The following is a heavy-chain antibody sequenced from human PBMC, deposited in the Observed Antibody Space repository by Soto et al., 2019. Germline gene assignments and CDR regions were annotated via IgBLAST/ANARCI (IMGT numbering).Heavy chain of an antibody. CDR1: GGSISSSSYY. J-gene: IGHJ6*02. V-gene: IGHV4-39*01. CDR2: IYYSGST. D-gene: IGHD7-27*01. Sequence: PSETLSLTCTVSGGSISSSSYYWGWIRQPPGKGLEWIGSIYYSGSTYYNPSLKSRVTISVDTSKNQFSLKLSSVTAADTAVYYCARRELGIPPYYYYGMDVWGQGTTVTVSS. CDR3: ARRELGIPPYYYYGMDV.